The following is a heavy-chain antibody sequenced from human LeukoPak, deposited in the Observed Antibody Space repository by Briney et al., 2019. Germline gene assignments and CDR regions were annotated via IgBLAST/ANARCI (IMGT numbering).Heavy chain of an antibody. CDR1: GFTFSSYS. J-gene: IGHJ4*02. V-gene: IGHV3-48*04. CDR3: ARDLGRYSEDY. D-gene: IGHD1-26*01. Sequence: QTGGSLRLSCAASGFTFSSYSMNWVRQAPGKGLEWVSYISSSSTTIYYADSVKGRFTISRDNAKNSLYLQMNSLRVEDTAVYYCARDLGRYSEDYWGQGTLVTVSS. CDR2: ISSSSTTI.